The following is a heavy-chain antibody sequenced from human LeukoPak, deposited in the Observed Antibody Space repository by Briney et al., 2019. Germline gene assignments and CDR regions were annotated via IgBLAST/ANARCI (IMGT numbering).Heavy chain of an antibody. V-gene: IGHV1-46*01. CDR3: ARAWESIAGYYFDY. J-gene: IGHJ4*02. D-gene: IGHD1-26*01. Sequence: ASVKVSCKASGYTFTGNYLHWVRQAPGQGLEWMGIINPSGGSTSYAQKFQGRVTMTRDTSTNTVYMELSSLRSEDTAVYYCARAWESIAGYYFDYWGQGTLVTVSS. CDR1: GYTFTGNY. CDR2: INPSGGST.